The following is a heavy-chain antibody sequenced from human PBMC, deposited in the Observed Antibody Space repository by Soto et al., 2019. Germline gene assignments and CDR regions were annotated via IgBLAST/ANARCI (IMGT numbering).Heavy chain of an antibody. CDR1: GFTFSIYS. CDR2: ISPSSSYM. Sequence: GVSLRLSCAASGFTFSIYSMDWVRQAPGKGLEWVSSISPSSSYMYYADSVKGRFTISRDNAKNSVYLQMNTLRAEDTAVYYCAFAILRPEGSLDPWGQGTLVTVSA. CDR3: AFAILRPEGSLDP. J-gene: IGHJ5*02. V-gene: IGHV3-21*01. D-gene: IGHD4-17*01.